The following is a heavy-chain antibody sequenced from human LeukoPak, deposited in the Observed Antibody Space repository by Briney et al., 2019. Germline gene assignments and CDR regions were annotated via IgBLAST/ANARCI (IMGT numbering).Heavy chain of an antibody. Sequence: SQTLSLTCAIPVDSFSSNSACSNCVRQPPSSGIEWLGRTYYRSKWYYYYVVSVQSRITINPDTSKNQFSLQLNSVTPKDTAVYYCARDRSAVAGDPWGQGTMVTVSS. CDR2: TYYRSKWYY. D-gene: IGHD6-19*01. CDR3: ARDRSAVAGDP. CDR1: VDSFSSNSAC. V-gene: IGHV6-1*01. J-gene: IGHJ5*02.